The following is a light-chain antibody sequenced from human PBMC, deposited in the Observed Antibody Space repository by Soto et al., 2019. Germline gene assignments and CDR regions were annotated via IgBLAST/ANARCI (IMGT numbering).Light chain of an antibody. CDR2: EVT. CDR3: SSYTRSSTFYV. J-gene: IGLJ1*01. CDR1: SSDVGGYDY. Sequence: THTASVTEAPGQAYTLPRTGTSSDVGGYDYVSWYQQYPGKVTKLIIYEVTNRPSGVSSRFYGSKSGNKASLTISGLQAEDEADYYCSSYTRSSTFYVFGSGTTATV. V-gene: IGLV2-14*01.